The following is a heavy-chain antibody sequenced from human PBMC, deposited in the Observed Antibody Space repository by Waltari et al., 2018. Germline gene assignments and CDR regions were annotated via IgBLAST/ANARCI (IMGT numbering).Heavy chain of an antibody. CDR3: AKSTARRITMVRGGLYYYYMDV. Sequence: QVQLVESGGGVVQPGRSLRLSCAASGFTFSSYGMHWVRQAPGKGLEWVAVIWYDGSNKYYADSVKGRFTISRDNSKNTLYLQMNSLRAEDTAVYYCAKSTARRITMVRGGLYYYYMDVWGKGTTVTVSS. V-gene: IGHV3-33*06. CDR2: IWYDGSNK. J-gene: IGHJ6*03. CDR1: GFTFSSYG. D-gene: IGHD3-10*01.